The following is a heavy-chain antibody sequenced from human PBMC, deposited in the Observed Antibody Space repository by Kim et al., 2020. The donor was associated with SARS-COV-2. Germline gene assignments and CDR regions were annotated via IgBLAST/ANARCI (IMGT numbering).Heavy chain of an antibody. CDR2: ISGSGGST. Sequence: GGSLRLSCAASGFTFSSYAMSWVRQAPGKGLEWVSAISGSGGSTYYADSVKGRFTISRDNSKNTLYLQMNSLGAEDTAVYYCAKARVSWGFFDPWGQGTLVTVSS. J-gene: IGHJ5*02. V-gene: IGHV3-23*01. D-gene: IGHD3-16*01. CDR3: AKARVSWGFFDP. CDR1: GFTFSSYA.